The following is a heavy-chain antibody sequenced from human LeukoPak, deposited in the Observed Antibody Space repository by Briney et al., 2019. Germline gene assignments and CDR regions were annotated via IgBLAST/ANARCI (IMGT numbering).Heavy chain of an antibody. D-gene: IGHD4-17*01. CDR3: ARSDGDYVTLDY. CDR1: GFTFSSYG. Sequence: GGSLRLSCAASGFTFSSYGMHWVRQAPGKGLEWVAVIWYDGSNKYYADSVKGRFTISRDNSKNTLYLQMNSLRAEDTAVYYCARSDGDYVTLDYWGQGTLVTVSS. J-gene: IGHJ4*02. V-gene: IGHV3-33*01. CDR2: IWYDGSNK.